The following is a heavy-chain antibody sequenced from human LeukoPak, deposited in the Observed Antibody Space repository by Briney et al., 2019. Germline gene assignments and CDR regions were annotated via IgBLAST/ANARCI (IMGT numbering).Heavy chain of an antibody. J-gene: IGHJ4*02. CDR1: GFTFSSYA. D-gene: IGHD5-18*01. CDR3: AKAAVDTAMATYYFDY. CDR2: ISGSGGST. Sequence: PGGSLRLSCAASGFTFSSYAMSWVRQAPGKGLEWVSAISGSGGSTHYADSVKGRFTISRDNSKNTLYLQMNSLRAEDTAVYYCAKAAVDTAMATYYFDYWGQGTLVTVSS. V-gene: IGHV3-23*01.